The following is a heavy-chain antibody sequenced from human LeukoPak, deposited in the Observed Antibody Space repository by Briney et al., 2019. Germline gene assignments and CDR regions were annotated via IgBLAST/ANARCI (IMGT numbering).Heavy chain of an antibody. CDR3: ALVGEALDY. Sequence: ASVKVSCKASGYTFTSYGISWVRQAPGQGLEWMGWISAYNGNTNYAQKLQGRVTMTRDTSISTAYMELSRLRSDDTAIYYCALVGEALDYWGQGTLVTVSS. J-gene: IGHJ4*02. CDR2: ISAYNGNT. CDR1: GYTFTSYG. V-gene: IGHV1-18*01. D-gene: IGHD4-17*01.